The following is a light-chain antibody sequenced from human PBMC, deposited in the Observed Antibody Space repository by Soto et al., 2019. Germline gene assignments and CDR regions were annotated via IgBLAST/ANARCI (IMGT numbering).Light chain of an antibody. J-gene: IGKJ5*01. CDR3: QQYDDFPLA. V-gene: IGKV1-33*01. CDR1: QYISNY. CDR2: DAS. Sequence: DIEMTQSTSSLSASVGDRVTITCQASQYISNYLNWYQQKTGRAPKLLIYDASNLEIGFSSRFIGSRSGTDFSLTINSLQPDDFDTYSCQQYDDFPLAFGHGTRQE.